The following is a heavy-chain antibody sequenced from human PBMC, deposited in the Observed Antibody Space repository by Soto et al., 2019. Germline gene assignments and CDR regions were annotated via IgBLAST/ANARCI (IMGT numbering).Heavy chain of an antibody. CDR3: ARHGAHCGGDCPFEY. J-gene: IGHJ4*02. V-gene: IGHV4-39*01. Sequence: QLQLQESGPGLVKPSETLSLTCTVSGGSISSSSYYWGWIRQPPEKGLKWIGNIYYSGSTYYNPSLKRRVTMSVDTSKNQFSLKLSSVTAADTAVYYCARHGAHCGGDCPFEYWGQGTLVTVSS. CDR1: GGSISSSSYY. D-gene: IGHD2-21*02. CDR2: IYYSGST.